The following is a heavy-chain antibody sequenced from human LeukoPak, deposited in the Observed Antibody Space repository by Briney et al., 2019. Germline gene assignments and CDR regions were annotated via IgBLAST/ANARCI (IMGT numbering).Heavy chain of an antibody. Sequence: PGGSLRLSCAASGFTFSSYWMSWVRQAPGKGLEWLANIKQDGSEKYYVDSVKGRFTISRDNAKNSLYLQMNSLRAEDTAVYYCAGDRGSSSWSLYYYYYGMDVWGQGTTVTVSS. D-gene: IGHD6-13*01. J-gene: IGHJ6*02. CDR3: AGDRGSSSWSLYYYYYGMDV. CDR2: IKQDGSEK. V-gene: IGHV3-7*01. CDR1: GFTFSSYW.